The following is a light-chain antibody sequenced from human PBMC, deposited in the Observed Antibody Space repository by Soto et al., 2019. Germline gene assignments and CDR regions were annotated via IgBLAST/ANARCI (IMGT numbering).Light chain of an antibody. CDR3: QQYGSSPRT. J-gene: IGKJ5*01. Sequence: VMTQSPATLSLSPGERATLPCRASQSVSSNYLAWYQQKPGQAPRLIIYGISTRATGIPDRFSGSGAGTDFTLTISRLEPEDFAVYYCQQYGSSPRTFGQGTRLEIK. CDR1: QSVSSNY. V-gene: IGKV3-20*01. CDR2: GIS.